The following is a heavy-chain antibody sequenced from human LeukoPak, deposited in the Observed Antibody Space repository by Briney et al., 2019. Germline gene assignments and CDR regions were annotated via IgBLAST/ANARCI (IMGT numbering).Heavy chain of an antibody. Sequence: GGSLRLSCAASGFTFSSYAMSWVRQAPGKGLEWVSVISGSGGSTYYADSVKGRFTISRDNSKNTLYLQMNSLRAEDTAVYYCAKDLSSYYYDSSGDFYYFDYWGQGTLVTVSS. CDR1: GFTFSSYA. J-gene: IGHJ4*02. CDR2: ISGSGGST. D-gene: IGHD3-22*01. CDR3: AKDLSSYYYDSSGDFYYFDY. V-gene: IGHV3-23*01.